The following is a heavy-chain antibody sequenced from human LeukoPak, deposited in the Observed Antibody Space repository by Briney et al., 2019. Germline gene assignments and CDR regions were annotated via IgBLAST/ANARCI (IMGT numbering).Heavy chain of an antibody. CDR1: GGSFSGYY. Sequence: SETLSLTCAVYGGSFSGYYWSWIRQPPGKGLEWIGEINHSGSTNYNPSLKSRVTISVDTSKNQFSLKLSSVTAADTAVYCCARHVARYYYGSGSYSGKNWFDPWGQGTLVTVSS. J-gene: IGHJ5*02. D-gene: IGHD3-10*01. V-gene: IGHV4-34*01. CDR3: ARHVARYYYGSGSYSGKNWFDP. CDR2: INHSGST.